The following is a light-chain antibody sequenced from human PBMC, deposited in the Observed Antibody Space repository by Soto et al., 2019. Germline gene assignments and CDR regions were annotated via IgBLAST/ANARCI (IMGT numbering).Light chain of an antibody. Sequence: EIVMTQSPATLSVSPGERATLSCRASQSVNSALAWYQQKPGQVPRLLIYGASTRATGIPARFSGSGSGTEFTLTISSLQSEDFAVYYCQQYNNWPQTFGQGTKVDI. CDR1: QSVNSA. CDR2: GAS. V-gene: IGKV3-15*01. CDR3: QQYNNWPQT. J-gene: IGKJ1*01.